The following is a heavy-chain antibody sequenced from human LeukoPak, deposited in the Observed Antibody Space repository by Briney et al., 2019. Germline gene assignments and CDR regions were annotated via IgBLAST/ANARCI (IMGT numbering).Heavy chain of an antibody. D-gene: IGHD2-8*01. V-gene: IGHV3-64D*06. Sequence: GGSLRLSCSASGFTFTNYAMHWVRQAPGQGLEYVSAISTNGGSTVYADSVKGRFTVSRDSSKNTLFLQMSSLRAEDTAVYYCVKGVVCANGVCRTRLDYWGQGTLVTVSS. CDR3: VKGVVCANGVCRTRLDY. J-gene: IGHJ4*02. CDR2: ISTNGGST. CDR1: GFTFTNYA.